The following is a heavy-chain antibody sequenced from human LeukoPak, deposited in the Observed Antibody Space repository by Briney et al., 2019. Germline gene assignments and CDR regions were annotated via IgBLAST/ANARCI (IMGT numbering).Heavy chain of an antibody. CDR3: GRHKGMPGYSTY. Sequence: PSETLSLTCTVSGGSISGSDYYWGWIRQPPGKGLEWIGNIYYSGSTYYNPSLKSRVTISVDTSKNQFSLKLSSVTAADTAVYYCGRHKGMPGYSTYWGPGSLVTLSS. V-gene: IGHV4-39*01. J-gene: IGHJ4*02. D-gene: IGHD4-11*01. CDR1: GGSISGSDYY. CDR2: IYYSGST.